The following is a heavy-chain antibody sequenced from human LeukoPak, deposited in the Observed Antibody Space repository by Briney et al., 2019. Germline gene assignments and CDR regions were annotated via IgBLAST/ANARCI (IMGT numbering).Heavy chain of an antibody. J-gene: IGHJ5*02. D-gene: IGHD6-6*01. CDR2: IYYSGST. CDR3: ARHEDSRPGYNWFDP. CDR1: GGSISSSSYY. Sequence: PSETLSLTCTVSGGSISSSSYYWSWIRQPPGKGLEWIGYIYYSGSTNYNPSLKSRVTISVDTSKNQFSLKLSSVTAADTAVYYCARHEDSRPGYNWFDPWGQGTLVTVSS. V-gene: IGHV4-61*05.